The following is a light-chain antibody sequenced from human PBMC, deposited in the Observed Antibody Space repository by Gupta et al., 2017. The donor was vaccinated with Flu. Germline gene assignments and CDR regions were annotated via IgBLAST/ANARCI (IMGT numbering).Light chain of an antibody. CDR1: QNISMS. Sequence: SSLSASVGDRVTITCRASQNISMSLNWYQQKPGKAPKLLIYAASSLQSGVPSRFSGSGSGTDFTLTISSLQPEDFATYYCQQSDSTPPDTFGQGTKVEIK. CDR2: AAS. V-gene: IGKV1-39*01. CDR3: QQSDSTPPDT. J-gene: IGKJ1*01.